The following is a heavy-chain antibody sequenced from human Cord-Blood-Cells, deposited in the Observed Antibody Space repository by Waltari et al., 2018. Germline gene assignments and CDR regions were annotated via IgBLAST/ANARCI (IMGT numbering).Heavy chain of an antibody. D-gene: IGHD6-6*01. J-gene: IGHJ4*02. CDR1: GGSISSGDYY. CDR3: ARWSMWQLGYDY. V-gene: IGHV4-30-4*01. CDR2: IYYSGST. Sequence: QVQLQQPGPGLEKPSQTPCLTCTVSGGSISSGDYYWSWFRQPPGKGLEWIGYIYYSGSTYYNPSLKSRVTISVDTSKNQFSLKLSSVTAADTAVYYCARWSMWQLGYDYWGQGTLVTVSS.